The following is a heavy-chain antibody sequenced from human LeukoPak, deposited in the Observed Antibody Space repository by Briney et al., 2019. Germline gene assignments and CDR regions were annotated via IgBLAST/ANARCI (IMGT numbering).Heavy chain of an antibody. CDR2: IRYDGSNT. CDR3: ASEGTTGTTWGPDY. V-gene: IGHV3-30*02. J-gene: IGHJ4*02. CDR1: GFTFNMYG. D-gene: IGHD1-1*01. Sequence: PGGSLRLSCVASGFTFNMYGMHWVRQAPGKGLEWVAFIRYDGSNTDYADSVKGRFTISRDNAKNTLYLQMNSLRAEDTAVYYCASEGTTGTTWGPDYWGQGTLVTVSS.